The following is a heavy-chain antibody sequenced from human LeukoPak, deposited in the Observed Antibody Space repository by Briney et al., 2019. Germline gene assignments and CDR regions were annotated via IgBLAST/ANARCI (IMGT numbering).Heavy chain of an antibody. D-gene: IGHD2-2*01. CDR1: GYTLTELS. Sequence: ASVKVSCKVSGYTLTELSMHWVRQAPGKGLEWMGGFDPEDGETIYAQKFQGRVTMTEDTSTDTAYMELSSLRSEDTAAYYCATGHCSSTSCYGLPYFDYWGQGTLVTVSS. CDR3: ATGHCSSTSCYGLPYFDY. V-gene: IGHV1-24*01. CDR2: FDPEDGET. J-gene: IGHJ4*02.